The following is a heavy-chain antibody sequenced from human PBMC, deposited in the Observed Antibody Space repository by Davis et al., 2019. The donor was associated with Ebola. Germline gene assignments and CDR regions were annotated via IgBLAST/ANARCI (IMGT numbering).Heavy chain of an antibody. V-gene: IGHV4-34*01. CDR3: AGIAATGSY. J-gene: IGHJ4*02. D-gene: IGHD6-13*01. CDR1: GGSFSDYY. Sequence: GSLRLSCAVYGGSFSDYYWTWIRQPPGKGLEWIGEINHRGSTNYNPSLKRRVTISVDTSKNQFSLKLTSVTAADTAVYSCAGIAATGSYWGQGALVTVSS. CDR2: INHRGST.